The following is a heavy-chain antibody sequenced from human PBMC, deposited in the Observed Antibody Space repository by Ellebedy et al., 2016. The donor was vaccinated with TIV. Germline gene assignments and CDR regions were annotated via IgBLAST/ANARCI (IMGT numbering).Heavy chain of an antibody. V-gene: IGHV4-38-2*02. CDR2: IYYSGSA. J-gene: IGHJ5*02. CDR1: GFRFSDYP. CDR3: ARDPALPRGRFDT. Sequence: MPGGSLRLSCAASGFRFSDYPMNWIRQPPGKGLEWIGSIYYSGSAYYNPSLKSRVTVSVDTSKNQFSLNLSSVTAADTAVYYCARDPALPRGRFDTWGQGTLVTVSS.